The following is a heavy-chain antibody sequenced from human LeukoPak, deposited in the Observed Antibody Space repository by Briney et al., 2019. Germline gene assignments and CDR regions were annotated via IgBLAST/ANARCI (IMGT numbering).Heavy chain of an antibody. J-gene: IGHJ4*02. CDR3: ASPHGVAYPTLFVVSFDY. CDR2: IIPIFGTA. D-gene: IGHD3-3*01. Sequence: AASVKVSCKASGGTFSSYAISWVRQAPGQGLEWMGGIIPIFGTANYAQKFQGRVTITTDESTSTAYMELSSLRSEDTAVYYCASPHGVAYPTLFVVSFDYWGQGTLDTVSS. CDR1: GGTFSSYA. V-gene: IGHV1-69*05.